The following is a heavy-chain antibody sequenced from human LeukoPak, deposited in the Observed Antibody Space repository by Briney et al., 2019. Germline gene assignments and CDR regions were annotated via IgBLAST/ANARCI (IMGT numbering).Heavy chain of an antibody. Sequence: GGSLRLSCAASGFTFSSYAMSWVRQTPGKGLEWVAGITGSGGSTNYADSVKGRFTISRDNPKNTLYLQMDSLRAEDTAVYFCAKRGVVIRVILVGFHKEAYYFDSWGQGALVTVSS. D-gene: IGHD3-22*01. CDR3: AKRGVVIRVILVGFHKEAYYFDS. CDR2: ITGSGGST. J-gene: IGHJ4*02. CDR1: GFTFSSYA. V-gene: IGHV3-23*01.